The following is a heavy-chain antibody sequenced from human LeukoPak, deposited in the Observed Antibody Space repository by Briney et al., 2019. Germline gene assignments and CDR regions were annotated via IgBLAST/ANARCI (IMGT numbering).Heavy chain of an antibody. V-gene: IGHV5-51*01. Sequence: GESLKMSCKGSGYNFTNYWIAWARQMPGKGLEWMGIIYPGDSDTRYSPSFQGQVTISTDKSISTAYLQWSSLKASDTAIYYCARQGPLGYCSSPSCFPIFDYWGQGTLVTVSS. CDR1: GYNFTNYW. CDR2: IYPGDSDT. CDR3: ARQGPLGYCSSPSCFPIFDY. D-gene: IGHD2-2*01. J-gene: IGHJ4*02.